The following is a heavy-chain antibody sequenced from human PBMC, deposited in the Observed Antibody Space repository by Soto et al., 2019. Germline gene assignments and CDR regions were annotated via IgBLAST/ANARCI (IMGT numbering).Heavy chain of an antibody. V-gene: IGHV1-8*01. Sequence: GSVKVSCQASGYTFTRYDIHWLRQATLQGLEWMGWMNPNSGNTGYAQKFQGRVTMTRNTSISTAYMELSSLRSEDTAVYYCARGRIAARLDYYYYYGMDVWGQGTTVTGSS. CDR3: ARGRIAARLDYYYYYGMDV. CDR1: GYTFTRYD. CDR2: MNPNSGNT. J-gene: IGHJ6*02. D-gene: IGHD6-6*01.